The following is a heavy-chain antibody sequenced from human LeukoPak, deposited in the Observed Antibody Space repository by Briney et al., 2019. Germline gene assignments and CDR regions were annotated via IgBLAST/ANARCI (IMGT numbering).Heavy chain of an antibody. CDR1: GFTFSSYA. V-gene: IGHV3-23*01. Sequence: SGGSLRLSCAASGFTFSSYAMSWVRQAPGKGLEWVSAICGSGGCTYYADSVKGRFTISRDNSKNTVYLQMNSLRAEDTAVYYCAKDTPGTDPYYGMDVWGQGTTVTVSS. CDR3: AKDTPGTDPYYGMDV. J-gene: IGHJ6*02. CDR2: ICGSGGCT.